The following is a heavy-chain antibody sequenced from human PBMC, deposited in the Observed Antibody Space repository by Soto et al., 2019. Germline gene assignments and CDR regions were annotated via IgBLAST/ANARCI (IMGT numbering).Heavy chain of an antibody. V-gene: IGHV4-4*02. CDR2: IHYSGIT. J-gene: IGHJ4*02. Sequence: QVQLQESGPGLVKPSETLSLTCAVSGASISTSYWWSWVRQSPGKGLEWIGEIHYSGITNYNPSLKSRVTISLDQSKNQFSLNLNSVTAADTAMYYCTRALSRSLDYWGQGTLVTVSS. CDR3: TRALSRSLDY. CDR1: GASISTSYW.